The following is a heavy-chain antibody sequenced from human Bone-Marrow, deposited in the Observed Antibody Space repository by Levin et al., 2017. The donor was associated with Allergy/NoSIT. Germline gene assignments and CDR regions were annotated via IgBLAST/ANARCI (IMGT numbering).Heavy chain of an antibody. J-gene: IGHJ4*02. Sequence: SGGSLRLSCAASGFTFNSYAMNWVRQAPGKGLEWVAAITGSGASSFYAQSVKGRFTVSRDESSNTLHLQMTSLRSDDTAVYYCAKDQGFTVTTTCDSWGQGVQVIVSS. V-gene: IGHV3-23*01. CDR1: GFTFNSYA. CDR2: ITGSGASS. CDR3: AKDQGFTVTTTCDS. D-gene: IGHD4-17*01.